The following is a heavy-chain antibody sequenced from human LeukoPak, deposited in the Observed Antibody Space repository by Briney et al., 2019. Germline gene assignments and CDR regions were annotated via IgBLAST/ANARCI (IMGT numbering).Heavy chain of an antibody. J-gene: IGHJ6*03. V-gene: IGHV1-2*02. D-gene: IGHD2-21*01. Sequence: ASVKVSCKASGYTFTGYYMHWVRQAPGQGLEWMGWINPNSGGTNYAQKFQGRVTMTRDTSISTAYMELSRLRSDDTAVYYCARGARYSGPYYYYYMDVWGKGTTLTVSS. CDR3: ARGARYSGPYYYYYMDV. CDR2: INPNSGGT. CDR1: GYTFTGYY.